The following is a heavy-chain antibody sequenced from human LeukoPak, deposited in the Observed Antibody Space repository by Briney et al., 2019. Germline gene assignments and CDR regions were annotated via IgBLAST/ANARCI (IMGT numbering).Heavy chain of an antibody. D-gene: IGHD6-19*01. Sequence: GGSLRLSCSASGFTFSSYAMHWVRQAPGKGLEWVARLVYDARSDYANSVKGRFSISRDDSKNTLFLDMSNLRVEDTALYYCARDLSAAFDFWGQGVLVTVSS. J-gene: IGHJ4*02. V-gene: IGHV3-33*08. CDR3: ARDLSAAFDF. CDR1: GFTFSSYA. CDR2: LVYDARS.